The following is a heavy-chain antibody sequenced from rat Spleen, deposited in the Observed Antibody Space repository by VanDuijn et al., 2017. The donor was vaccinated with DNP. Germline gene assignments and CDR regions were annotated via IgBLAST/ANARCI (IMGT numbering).Heavy chain of an antibody. J-gene: IGHJ2*01. CDR3: ATYYGFNSYFFDY. CDR2: IDYDGGNT. V-gene: IGHV5-25*01. Sequence: EVQLVESGGGLVQPGRSMKLSCVASGFTFSNYDMAWVRQAPTKGLEWVTYIDYDGGNTYYRDSVKGRFAISRDNAKSTLYLQMDSLRSEDTATYFCATYYGFNSYFFDYWGQGVMVTVSS. CDR1: GFTFSNYD. D-gene: IGHD1-9*01.